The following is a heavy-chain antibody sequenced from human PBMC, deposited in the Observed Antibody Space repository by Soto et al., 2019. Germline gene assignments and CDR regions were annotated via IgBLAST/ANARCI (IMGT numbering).Heavy chain of an antibody. CDR2: IYDTGISGYTPST. CDR1: GGSITSSY. V-gene: IGHV4-59*01. J-gene: IGHJ6*02. Sequence: SETLSLTXTVSGGSITSSYWSWIRRPPGKGLEWIAYIYDTGISGYTPSTSYNPSLKSRVTMSVDTSKSQFSLKLTSVTAADTAAYYCARGEDAFFYYGLDVWGQGITVTVSS. CDR3: ARGEDAFFYYGLDV.